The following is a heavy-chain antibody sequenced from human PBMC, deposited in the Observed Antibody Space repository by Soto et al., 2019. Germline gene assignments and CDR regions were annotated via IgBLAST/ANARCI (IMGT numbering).Heavy chain of an antibody. J-gene: IGHJ6*03. V-gene: IGHV3-23*01. CDR1: EFNFGTYA. CDR2: SAGSGSSR. Sequence: EVQLLESGGGLVQPGGSLRLACAASEFNFGTYAMGWVRQAPGRGLEWVSSAGSGSSRYYADSVRGRFTVSRDTSKSTLYLEMSSLRAEDTALYYCVKFRGQAYSYYHMDVWGKGTTVTVSS. CDR3: VKFRGQAYSYYHMDV.